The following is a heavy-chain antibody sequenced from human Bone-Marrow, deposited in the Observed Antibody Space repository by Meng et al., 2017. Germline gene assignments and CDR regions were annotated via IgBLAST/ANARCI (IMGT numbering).Heavy chain of an antibody. J-gene: IGHJ5*02. CDR2: INHSGST. Sequence: SETLSLTCAVYGGSFSGYYWSWIRQPPGKGLEWIGEINHSGSTNYNPSLKSRVTISVDTSKNQFPLKLSSVTAADTAVYYCARGPVRYFDWLPTDNWFDPWGQGTLVTVSS. CDR3: ARGPVRYFDWLPTDNWFDP. D-gene: IGHD3-9*01. V-gene: IGHV4-34*01. CDR1: GGSFSGYY.